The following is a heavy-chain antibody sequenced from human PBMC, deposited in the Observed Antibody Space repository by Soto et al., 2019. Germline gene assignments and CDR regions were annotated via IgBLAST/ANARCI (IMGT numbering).Heavy chain of an antibody. Sequence: QLQLQESGPGLVNPSETLSLICTVSGGSIISNTYYWGWIRQAPGKELEWIGSMIHTGSTYYNPSLKSRVTMSVDTSKNQFSLSLASVTAADTAVYYCARHFDYTSRWYDCQIEYWGQGTLVTVSS. V-gene: IGHV4-39*01. J-gene: IGHJ4*02. CDR1: GGSIISNTYY. D-gene: IGHD6-13*01. CDR2: MIHTGST. CDR3: ARHFDYTSRWYDCQIEY.